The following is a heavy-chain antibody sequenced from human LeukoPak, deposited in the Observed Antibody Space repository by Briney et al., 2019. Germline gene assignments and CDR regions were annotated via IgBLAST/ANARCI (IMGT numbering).Heavy chain of an antibody. CDR3: AKTYYYDSSGPINP. Sequence: GGSLRLSCAASGFTFSSYAMHWVRQAPGKGLEWVAFIRYDGSNKYYADSVKGRFTISRDNSKNTLYLQMNSLRAEDTAVYYCAKTYYYDSSGPINPWGQGTLVTVSS. J-gene: IGHJ5*02. V-gene: IGHV3-30*02. CDR1: GFTFSSYA. D-gene: IGHD3-22*01. CDR2: IRYDGSNK.